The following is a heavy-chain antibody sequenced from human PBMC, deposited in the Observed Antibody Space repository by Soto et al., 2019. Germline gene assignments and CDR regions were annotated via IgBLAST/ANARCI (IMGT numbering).Heavy chain of an antibody. D-gene: IGHD6-19*01. Sequence: VQLVESGGGVVQPGRSLRLSCAASGFTFSDYAMHWVRQAPGKGLEWVAVVSHDGRNTHYADSVKGRFTISRDSSKKTVPLEMASLRAEDPAVYYCREGGRQWLVTSDFNYWGQGALVTVSS. CDR1: GFTFSDYA. V-gene: IGHV3-30*03. J-gene: IGHJ4*02. CDR3: REGGRQWLVTSDFNY. CDR2: VSHDGRNT.